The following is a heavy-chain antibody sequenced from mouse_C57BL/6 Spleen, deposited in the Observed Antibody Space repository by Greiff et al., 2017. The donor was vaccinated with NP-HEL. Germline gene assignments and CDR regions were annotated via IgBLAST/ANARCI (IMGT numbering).Heavy chain of an antibody. V-gene: IGHV1-74*01. CDR3: ATSDYYGSSYVDY. CDR1: GYTFTSYW. J-gene: IGHJ2*01. CDR2: IHPSDSDT. D-gene: IGHD1-1*01. Sequence: QVQLQQPGAELVKPGASVKVSCKASGYTFTSYWMHWVKQRPGQGLEWIGRIHPSDSDTNYNQKFKGKATLTVDKSSSTAYMQLSSLPSADSAVYYCATSDYYGSSYVDYWGQGTTRTVSS.